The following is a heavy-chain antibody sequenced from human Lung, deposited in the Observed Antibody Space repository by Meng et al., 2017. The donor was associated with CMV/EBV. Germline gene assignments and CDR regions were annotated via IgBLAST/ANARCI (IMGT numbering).Heavy chain of an antibody. CDR1: GFIFSNYW. Sequence: GESLKISCTASGFIFSNYWMTWVRQAPGKGLEWLANIKGDGSETYYVDSVRGRFTISRDNAKKSLYLQMNSLRAEDTGVYYCLLRAYHYDAMDVWGQGTTVTVSS. V-gene: IGHV3-7*01. CDR2: IKGDGSET. CDR3: LLRAYHYDAMDV. J-gene: IGHJ6*02. D-gene: IGHD4-17*01.